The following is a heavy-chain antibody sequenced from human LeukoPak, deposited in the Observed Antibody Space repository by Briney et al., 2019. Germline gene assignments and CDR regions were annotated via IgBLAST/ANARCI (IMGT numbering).Heavy chain of an antibody. CDR3: ARAGGGIVVVPAALFDY. Sequence: SETLSLTCTVSGGSISSSSYYWGWIRQPPGKGLEWIGSIYYSGSTYYNPSLKSRVTIPVDTSKNQCSLKLSSVTAADTAVYYCARAGGGIVVVPAALFDYWGQGTLVTVSS. CDR2: IYYSGST. D-gene: IGHD2-2*01. CDR1: GGSISSSSYY. V-gene: IGHV4-39*01. J-gene: IGHJ4*02.